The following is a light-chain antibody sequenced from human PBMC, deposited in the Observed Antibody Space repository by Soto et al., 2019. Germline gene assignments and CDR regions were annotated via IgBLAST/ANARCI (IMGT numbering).Light chain of an antibody. J-gene: IGLJ1*01. V-gene: IGLV2-14*01. Sequence: LTQPASVSGSPGQSITIPCTGTSSDVGGYNYVSWYQQHPGKAPKLMIYDVSNRPSGVSNRFSGSKSGNTASLTISGLQAEDEADYYCSSYTSSSTLGVFGTGTKVTVL. CDR1: SSDVGGYNY. CDR3: SSYTSSSTLGV. CDR2: DVS.